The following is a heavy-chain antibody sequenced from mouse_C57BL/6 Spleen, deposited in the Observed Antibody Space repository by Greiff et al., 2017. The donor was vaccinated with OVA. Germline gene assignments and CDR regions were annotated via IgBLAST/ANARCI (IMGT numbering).Heavy chain of an antibody. J-gene: IGHJ1*03. D-gene: IGHD2-2*01. CDR1: GFTFSDYG. Sequence: EVKVVESGGGLVQPGGSLKLSCAASGFTFSDYGMAWVRQAPRKGPEWVAFISNLAYSIYYADTVTGRFTISRENAKNTLYLEMSSLRSEDTAMYYCARHYGYDYWYFDVWGTGTTVTVSS. V-gene: IGHV5-15*01. CDR3: ARHYGYDYWYFDV. CDR2: ISNLAYSI.